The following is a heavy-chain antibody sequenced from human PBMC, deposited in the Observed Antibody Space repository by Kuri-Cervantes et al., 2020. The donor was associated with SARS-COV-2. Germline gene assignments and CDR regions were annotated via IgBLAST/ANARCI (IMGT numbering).Heavy chain of an antibody. CDR1: GGSFSGYY. V-gene: IGHV4-34*01. CDR3: ARGGGYQLLSDDAFDI. Sequence: GSLRLSCAVYGGSFSGYYWSWIRQPPGKGLEWIGSIYYSGSTYYNPSLKSRVTISVDTSKNQFSLKLSSVTAVDTAVYYCARGGGYQLLSDDAFDIWGQGTMVTVSS. D-gene: IGHD2-2*01. CDR2: IYYSGST. J-gene: IGHJ3*02.